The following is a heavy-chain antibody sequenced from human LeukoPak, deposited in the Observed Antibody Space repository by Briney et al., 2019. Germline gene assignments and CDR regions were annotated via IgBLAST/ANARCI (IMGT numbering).Heavy chain of an antibody. D-gene: IGHD5-24*01. J-gene: IGHJ4*02. V-gene: IGHV3-53*01. Sequence: GGSLRLSCAASGFTVSSNYMTWVRQAPGKGLEWVSVIRIGGTIKSVDSVEGRFTISRDNSKNTLYLQMDSLRVEDTAIYYCAREKTGTDGYNHGFDYWGQGTLVTVSS. CDR3: AREKTGTDGYNHGFDY. CDR1: GFTVSSNY. CDR2: IRIGGTI.